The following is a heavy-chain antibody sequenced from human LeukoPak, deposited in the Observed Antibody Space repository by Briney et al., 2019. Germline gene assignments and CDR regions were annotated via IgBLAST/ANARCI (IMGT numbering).Heavy chain of an antibody. J-gene: IGHJ4*02. Sequence: GGSLRLSCAASGFTFSSYSMNWVRQAPGKGLEWVSSISSSSSYIYYADSVKGRFTISRDNAKNTLYLQMNSLRAEDTAVYYCARAAGIAAAGTFYFDYWGQGTLVTVSS. CDR2: ISSSSSYI. CDR3: ARAAGIAAAGTFYFDY. V-gene: IGHV3-21*04. CDR1: GFTFSSYS. D-gene: IGHD6-13*01.